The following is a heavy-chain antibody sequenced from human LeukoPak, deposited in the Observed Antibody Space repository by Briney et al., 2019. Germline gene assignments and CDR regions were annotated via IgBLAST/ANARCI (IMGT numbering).Heavy chain of an antibody. D-gene: IGHD2-2*01. CDR1: GGSFSGYY. J-gene: IGHJ4*02. Sequence: SETLSLTCAVYGGSFSGYYWSWNRQPPGKGLEWIGEINHSGSTNYNPSLKSRVTISVDTSKNQFSLKLSSVTAADTAVYYCARGGSVDCSSTSCYDSDYWGQGTLVTVSS. CDR3: ARGGSVDCSSTSCYDSDY. CDR2: INHSGST. V-gene: IGHV4-34*01.